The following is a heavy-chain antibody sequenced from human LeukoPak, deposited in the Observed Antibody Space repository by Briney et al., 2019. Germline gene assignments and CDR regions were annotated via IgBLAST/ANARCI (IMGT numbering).Heavy chain of an antibody. Sequence: ASVKVSCKTSGYTFSNHGFSWVRQAPGQGLEWMGWISGNNGNTNYAQKLQGRVTMTTDTSTSTVYMELRSLRSDDTAVYYCATWAGLAVAGFEGPFDYWGQGTLVTVSS. D-gene: IGHD6-19*01. CDR2: ISGNNGNT. CDR1: GYTFSNHG. V-gene: IGHV1-18*01. CDR3: ATWAGLAVAGFEGPFDY. J-gene: IGHJ4*02.